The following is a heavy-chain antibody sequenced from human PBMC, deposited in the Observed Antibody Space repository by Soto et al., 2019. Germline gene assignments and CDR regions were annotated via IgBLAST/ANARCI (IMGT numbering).Heavy chain of an antibody. CDR3: ARGKGMEENYFYYGLDI. D-gene: IGHD1-1*01. Sequence: ASVKVSCKASGYTFSTYGMHWVRQAPGQSLEWMGWLNGGTGQTRYSQRFQARVIITRDTSASTGYMELSSLRSEDTAVYYCARGKGMEENYFYYGLDIWGQGTTVTVSS. CDR2: LNGGTGQT. CDR1: GYTFSTYG. J-gene: IGHJ6*02. V-gene: IGHV1-3*01.